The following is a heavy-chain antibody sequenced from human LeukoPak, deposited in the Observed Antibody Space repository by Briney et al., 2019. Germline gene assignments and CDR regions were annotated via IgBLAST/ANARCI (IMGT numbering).Heavy chain of an antibody. V-gene: IGHV3-53*01. D-gene: IGHD4-17*01. CDR1: GFTVSSNY. Sequence: GGSLRLSCAASGFTVSSNYMNWVRQAPGKGLEWVSVIYGGGSTYYADSVKGRFTISRDNSKNTLYLQMNSLRAEDTAVYYCARAIYDYGDYHYWGQGTLVTVSS. J-gene: IGHJ4*02. CDR2: IYGGGST. CDR3: ARAIYDYGDYHY.